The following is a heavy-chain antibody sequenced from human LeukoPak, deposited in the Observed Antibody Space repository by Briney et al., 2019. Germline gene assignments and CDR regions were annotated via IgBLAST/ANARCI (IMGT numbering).Heavy chain of an antibody. CDR2: ISSSSTI. V-gene: IGHV3-48*01. CDR1: GFTFSSCG. D-gene: IGHD3-22*01. Sequence: GGSLSLSCAASGFTFSSCGMNWVRQAPGKGLEWVSYISSSSTIYYADSVKGRFTISRDNAKNSLYLQMNSLRAEDTAVYYCARGLRSYYDSSGSDYWGQGTLVTVSS. J-gene: IGHJ4*02. CDR3: ARGLRSYYDSSGSDY.